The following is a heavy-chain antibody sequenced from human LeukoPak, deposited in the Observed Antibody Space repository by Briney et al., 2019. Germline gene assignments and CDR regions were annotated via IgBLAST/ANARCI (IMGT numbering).Heavy chain of an antibody. J-gene: IGHJ4*02. Sequence: PSETLSLTCTVSGGSISSSSYYWGWIRQPPGKRLEWIGSIYYSGSTYYNPSLKSRVTISVDTSKNQFSLKLSSVTAADTAVYYCARVDPDSSSTLEVFDYWGQGTLVTVSS. D-gene: IGHD6-6*01. V-gene: IGHV4-39*07. CDR1: GGSISSSSYY. CDR2: IYYSGST. CDR3: ARVDPDSSSTLEVFDY.